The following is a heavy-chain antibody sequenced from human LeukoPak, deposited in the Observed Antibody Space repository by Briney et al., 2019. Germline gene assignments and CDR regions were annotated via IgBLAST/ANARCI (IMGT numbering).Heavy chain of an antibody. CDR3: ARPYSSSWLYYFDC. J-gene: IGHJ4*02. CDR1: GFTFSGYG. D-gene: IGHD6-13*01. Sequence: GGSLRLSCAASGFTFSGYGMHCVRQAPGKGLEWVAVIWYDGSNKYSADSVKGRFTISRDNSKNTLYLQMNSLGAEDTAVYYCARPYSSSWLYYFDCWGQGTLVTVSS. CDR2: IWYDGSNK. V-gene: IGHV3-33*01.